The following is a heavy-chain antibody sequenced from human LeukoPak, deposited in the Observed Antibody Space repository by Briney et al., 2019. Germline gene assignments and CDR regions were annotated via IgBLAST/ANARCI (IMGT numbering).Heavy chain of an antibody. J-gene: IGHJ5*02. V-gene: IGHV3-30*18. CDR2: ISYDGSNK. CDR3: AKSHDYWFDL. CDR1: GFTFSSYG. D-gene: IGHD2-21*02. Sequence: PGRSLRLSCAASGFTFSSYGMHWVRQAPGKGLEWVAVISYDGSNKYYADSVKGRFTISRDNSKNTLYLQMNSLRAEDTAVYYRAKSHDYWFDLWGQGTLVTVSS.